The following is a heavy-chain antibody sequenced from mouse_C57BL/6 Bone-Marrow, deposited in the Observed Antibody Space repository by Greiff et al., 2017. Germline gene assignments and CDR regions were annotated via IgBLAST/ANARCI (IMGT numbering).Heavy chain of an antibody. Sequence: QVQLQQSGPELVKPGASVKISCKASGYAFSSSWMNWVKQRPGTGLEWIGRFYPGDGDPNYNGKFKGKATLTADKSSSTAYMQLSSLTSEDSAVYYCARTGELRRAMDYWGQGTSVTVSS. CDR1: GYAFSSSW. CDR2: FYPGDGDP. D-gene: IGHD2-4*01. J-gene: IGHJ4*01. CDR3: ARTGELRRAMDY. V-gene: IGHV1-82*01.